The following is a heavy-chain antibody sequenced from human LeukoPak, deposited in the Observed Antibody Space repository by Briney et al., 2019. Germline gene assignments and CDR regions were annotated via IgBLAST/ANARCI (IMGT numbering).Heavy chain of an antibody. J-gene: IGHJ4*02. CDR2: IIPIFGTA. CDR3: ARRLGDGYDGGY. Sequence: ASVKVSCKASGGTFISYAISWVRQAPGQGLEWMGGIIPIFGTANYAQKFQGRVTITADKSTSTAYMELSSLRSEDTAVYYCARRLGDGYDGGYWGQGTLVTVSS. D-gene: IGHD5-24*01. CDR1: GGTFISYA. V-gene: IGHV1-69*06.